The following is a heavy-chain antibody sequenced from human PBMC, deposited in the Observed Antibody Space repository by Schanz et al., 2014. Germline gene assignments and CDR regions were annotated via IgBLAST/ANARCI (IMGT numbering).Heavy chain of an antibody. V-gene: IGHV1-69*04. CDR1: GYTFTSYD. Sequence: QVQLVQSGGEMKKPGASVKVSCTASGYTFTSYDINWVRQAPGQGLEWMGRIIPILGIANYAQKFQGRVTITADRSTSTAYMELSSLRSEDTAVYYCARGYGDSPTDFWGQGTLVTVSS. CDR2: IIPILGIA. J-gene: IGHJ4*02. D-gene: IGHD4-17*01. CDR3: ARGYGDSPTDF.